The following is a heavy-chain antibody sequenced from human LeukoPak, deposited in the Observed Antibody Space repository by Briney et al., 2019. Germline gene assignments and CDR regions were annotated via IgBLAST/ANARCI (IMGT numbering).Heavy chain of an antibody. Sequence: PGGSLRLSCAASGFTFSDYYMSWLRQAPGKGLEWVSYISSSGSTIYYADSVKGRFTISRDNAKNSLYLQMNSLRAEDTAVYYCARDHMFGVVTIPYYMDVWGKGTTVTVSS. CDR1: GFTFSDYY. D-gene: IGHD3-3*01. CDR3: ARDHMFGVVTIPYYMDV. V-gene: IGHV3-11*01. J-gene: IGHJ6*03. CDR2: ISSSGSTI.